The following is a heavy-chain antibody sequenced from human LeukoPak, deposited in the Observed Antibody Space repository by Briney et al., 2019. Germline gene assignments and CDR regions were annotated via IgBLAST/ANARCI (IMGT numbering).Heavy chain of an antibody. J-gene: IGHJ4*02. V-gene: IGHV3-64*01. CDR2: ITPNGDTT. CDR3: ARVTYGYDY. Sequence: GGSLRLSCAASGFSFSSYGLHWVRQAPGKGLEYVSAITPNGDTTYYANSVKGRFTISRDNSKNMLYLQMGSLTTEDMAVYYCARVTYGYDYWGQGTLVTVSS. D-gene: IGHD5-18*01. CDR1: GFSFSSYG.